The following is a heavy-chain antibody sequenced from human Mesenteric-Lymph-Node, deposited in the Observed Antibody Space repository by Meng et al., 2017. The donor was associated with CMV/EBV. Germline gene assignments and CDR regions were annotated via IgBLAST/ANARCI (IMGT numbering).Heavy chain of an antibody. Sequence: GESLKISCVGSGFTSRTYSTNWVRQAPGRGLEWVSYISSSGTTVYYADSVKGRFTISRDNAKNSLYLQMNNLRAEDTAVYYCAREGGGSDNWGQGTLVTVSS. V-gene: IGHV3-48*04. CDR2: ISSSGTTV. CDR3: AREGGGSDN. CDR1: GFTSRTYS. J-gene: IGHJ4*02. D-gene: IGHD3-16*01.